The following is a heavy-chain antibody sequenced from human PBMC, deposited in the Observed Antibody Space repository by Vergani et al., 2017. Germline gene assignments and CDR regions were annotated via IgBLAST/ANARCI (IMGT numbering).Heavy chain of an antibody. CDR1: GFTFSGSA. CDR2: ISSKGNSYAT. Sequence: EVQLVESGGGLVQPGGSLKLSCEASGFTFSGSAMHWVRQASGKGLEWVGRISSKGNSYATAYAASVKGRFTIARADSKNTAYLQMNSLKTEDTAVYYCTSLGYSSSPPSVDYCDYWGQGTLVTVSS. V-gene: IGHV3-73*02. CDR3: TSLGYSSSPPSVDYCDY. J-gene: IGHJ4*02. D-gene: IGHD6-6*01.